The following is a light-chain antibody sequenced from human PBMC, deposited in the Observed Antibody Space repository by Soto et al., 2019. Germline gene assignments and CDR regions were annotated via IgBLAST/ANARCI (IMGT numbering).Light chain of an antibody. CDR2: GAS. J-gene: IGKJ1*01. V-gene: IGKV3-20*01. Sequence: DIVLTQSPGTLSSSPGERVTLSCWASQSVTSNYLAWYQQKPGQAPRLLIFGASIRDTGVPDRFSGGASGTDFTLTISRLEPEDSAVYYCQQYGSSPGTFGQGTKVDIK. CDR3: QQYGSSPGT. CDR1: QSVTSNY.